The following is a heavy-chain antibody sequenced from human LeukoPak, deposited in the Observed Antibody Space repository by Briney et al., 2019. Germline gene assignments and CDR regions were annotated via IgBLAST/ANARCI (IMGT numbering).Heavy chain of an antibody. CDR1: GGSISSGGYY. V-gene: IGHV4-31*03. D-gene: IGHD3-9*01. CDR3: ARVILTGYSLIDY. Sequence: SETLSLTCTVSGGSISSGGYYWSWIRQHPGKGLEWIGYIYYSGSTYYNPSLKSRVTISVDTSKNQFSLKLSSLTAADTAVYYCARVILTGYSLIDYWGQGTLVTVSS. J-gene: IGHJ4*02. CDR2: IYYSGST.